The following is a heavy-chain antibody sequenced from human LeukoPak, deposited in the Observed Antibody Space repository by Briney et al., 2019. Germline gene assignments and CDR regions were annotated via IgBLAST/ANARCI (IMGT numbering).Heavy chain of an antibody. J-gene: IGHJ3*02. V-gene: IGHV4-31*03. Sequence: SRTLSLTCTVSGGSISSGGYYWSWIRQHPGKGLEWIGYIYYSGSTYYNPSLKSRVTISVDTSKNQFSLKLSSVTAADTAVYYCARLGSTVGAFDIWGQGTMVTVSS. CDR3: ARLGSTVGAFDI. CDR2: IYYSGST. D-gene: IGHD2-2*01. CDR1: GGSISSGGYY.